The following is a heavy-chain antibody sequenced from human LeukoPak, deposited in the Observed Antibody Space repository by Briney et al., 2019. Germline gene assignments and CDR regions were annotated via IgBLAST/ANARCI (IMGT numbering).Heavy chain of an antibody. V-gene: IGHV1-69*13. CDR1: GGTFSSYA. CDR3: ARSGSYYAEYLQH. J-gene: IGHJ1*01. D-gene: IGHD1-26*01. Sequence: SVKVSCKAPGGTFSSYAISWVRQAPGQGLEWMGGIIPIFGTANYAQKFQGRVTITADESTSTAYMELSSLRSEDTAVYYCARSGSYYAEYLQHWGQGTLVTVSS. CDR2: IIPIFGTA.